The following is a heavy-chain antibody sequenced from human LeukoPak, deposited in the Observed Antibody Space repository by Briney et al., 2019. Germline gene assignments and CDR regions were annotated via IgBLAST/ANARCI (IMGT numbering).Heavy chain of an antibody. CDR1: GFTFSSYG. J-gene: IGHJ5*02. V-gene: IGHV3-30*03. Sequence: TGRSLRLSCAASGFTFSSYGMHWVRQAPGKGLEWVAVISSDGSNKYYADSVKGRFTISRDNAKNSLYLQMDSLRADDTAVYYCARDRCSSTSCYAFDPWGQGTLVTVSS. CDR3: ARDRCSSTSCYAFDP. D-gene: IGHD2-2*01. CDR2: ISSDGSNK.